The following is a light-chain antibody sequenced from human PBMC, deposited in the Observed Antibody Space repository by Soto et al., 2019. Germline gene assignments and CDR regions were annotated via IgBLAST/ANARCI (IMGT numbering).Light chain of an antibody. CDR1: QSVNSH. Sequence: IVMTQSPDTLPVSPGERATLSCRTSQSVNSHLAWYQHKPGQAPRLLIYGASSRATGIPTRFSGSGSGTEFTLNIDGLQSEEFAIYFCQQDNNLPGTFGGGTKVEIK. CDR3: QQDNNLPGT. V-gene: IGKV3-15*01. J-gene: IGKJ4*01. CDR2: GAS.